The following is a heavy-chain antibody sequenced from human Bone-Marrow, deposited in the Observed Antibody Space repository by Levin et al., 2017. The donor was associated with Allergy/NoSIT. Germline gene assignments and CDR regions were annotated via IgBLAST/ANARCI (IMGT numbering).Heavy chain of an antibody. CDR2: ISYDGSNK. J-gene: IGHJ3*02. CDR1: GFTFSSSA. V-gene: IGHV3-30*04. Sequence: LSLTCAASGFTFSSSAMHWVRQAPGKGLEWVAVISYDGSNKYYADSVKGRFTISRDNSKNTLYLQMNSLRAEDTAVYYCAGGYSNYAVAFDIWGQGTMVTVSS. CDR3: AGGYSNYAVAFDI. D-gene: IGHD4-11*01.